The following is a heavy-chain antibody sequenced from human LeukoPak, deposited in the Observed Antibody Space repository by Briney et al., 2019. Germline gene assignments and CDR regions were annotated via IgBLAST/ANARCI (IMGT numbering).Heavy chain of an antibody. J-gene: IGHJ4*02. Sequence: GGPLSLSCTASGFTSSSYEMNWVRQPPGRGLEWVSYISSSGSTIYSTDSVKGRFTISRDNDKNSLYLQMHSLGAEDTAVYYCSPFYYGSRGYSNWGQGTLVTVSS. CDR2: ISSSGSTI. V-gene: IGHV3-48*03. CDR3: SPFYYGSRGYSN. CDR1: GFTSSSYE. D-gene: IGHD3-22*01.